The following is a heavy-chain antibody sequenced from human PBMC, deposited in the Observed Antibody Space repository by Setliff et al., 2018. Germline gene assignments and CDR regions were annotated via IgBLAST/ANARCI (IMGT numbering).Heavy chain of an antibody. J-gene: IGHJ3*02. D-gene: IGHD1-26*01. CDR2: VYPGDSDT. CDR3: ARREHAFDI. Sequence: PGESLKISCKGSGFSFVSYNIGWVRQMPGKGLEWMGIVYPGDSDTRYSPSFQGQVTISVDKSISTAYLQWSSLKASDTAMYYCARREHAFDIWGQGTMVTVSS. V-gene: IGHV5-51*01. CDR1: GFSFVSYN.